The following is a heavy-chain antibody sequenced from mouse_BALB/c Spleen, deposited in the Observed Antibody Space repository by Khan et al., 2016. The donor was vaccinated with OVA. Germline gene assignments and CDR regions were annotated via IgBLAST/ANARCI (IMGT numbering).Heavy chain of an antibody. CDR2: IRPSSGIT. CDR3: ARGGEDGEYDE. V-gene: IGHV1S137*01. D-gene: IGHD2-14*01. CDR1: GYTFTDYA. J-gene: IGHJ3*01. Sequence: QVQLQQSGPELVRPGVSVKISCKGSGYTFTDYAMYWVKQSHAKSLVWIGLIRPSSGITPYTPKFNGNATITVDQSSSPASMDLARLPSEASAISDRARGGEDGEYDERGQG.